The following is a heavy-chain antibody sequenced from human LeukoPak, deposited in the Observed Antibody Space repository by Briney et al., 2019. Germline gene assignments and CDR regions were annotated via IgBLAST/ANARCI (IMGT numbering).Heavy chain of an antibody. D-gene: IGHD3-3*01. Sequence: ASVKVSCKASGYTFTSYYMHWVRQAPGQGLEWMGIINPSGGSTSYAQKFQGRVTMTRDTSKNQFSLKLSSVTAADTAVYYCARSDFWSGYYNYWGQGTLVTVSS. CDR3: ARSDFWSGYYNY. V-gene: IGHV1-46*01. CDR2: INPSGGST. CDR1: GYTFTSYY. J-gene: IGHJ4*02.